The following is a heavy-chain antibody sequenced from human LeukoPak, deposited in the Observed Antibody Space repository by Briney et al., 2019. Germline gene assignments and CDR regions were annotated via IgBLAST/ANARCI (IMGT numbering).Heavy chain of an antibody. D-gene: IGHD5-12*01. Sequence: PGGSLRLSCAVSGFTFDDYAMHWVRQVPGKGVEWVSGISWNSETIGYADSVKGRFTISRDNAKNSLYLQMNSLRAEDTALYYCATNGGGDSGYGNFDYWGQGTLVTVSS. CDR2: ISWNSETI. CDR3: ATNGGGDSGYGNFDY. CDR1: GFTFDDYA. V-gene: IGHV3-9*01. J-gene: IGHJ4*02.